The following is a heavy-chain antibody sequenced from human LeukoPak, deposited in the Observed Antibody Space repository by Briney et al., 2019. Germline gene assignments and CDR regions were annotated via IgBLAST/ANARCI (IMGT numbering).Heavy chain of an antibody. V-gene: IGHV1-2*06. J-gene: IGHJ4*02. D-gene: IGHD1-26*01. CDR1: GYTFTCYY. CDR2: INPNSGGT. CDR3: ARAAVGAIDYFDY. Sequence: ASVKVSCKASGYTFTCYYMHWVRQAPGQGLEWMGRINPNSGGTNYAQKFQGRVTMTRDTSISTAYMELSRLRSDDTAVYYCARAAVGAIDYFDYWGQGTLVTVSS.